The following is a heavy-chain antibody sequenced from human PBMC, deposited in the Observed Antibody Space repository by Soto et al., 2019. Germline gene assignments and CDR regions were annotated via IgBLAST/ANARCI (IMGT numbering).Heavy chain of an antibody. Sequence: QVQLVQSGAEVKKPGSSVKVSCKASGGTFSSYAISWVRQAPGQGLEWMGGIIPIFGTANYAQKFQGRVTITADESTSTAYMELSSLRSEDTAVYYCARGYCSGGSCYRALGYYYGMDVWGQGTTVTVSS. D-gene: IGHD2-15*01. CDR2: IIPIFGTA. CDR1: GGTFSSYA. V-gene: IGHV1-69*01. J-gene: IGHJ6*02. CDR3: ARGYCSGGSCYRALGYYYGMDV.